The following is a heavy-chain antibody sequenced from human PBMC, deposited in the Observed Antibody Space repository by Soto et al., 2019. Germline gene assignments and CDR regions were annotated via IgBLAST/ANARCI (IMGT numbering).Heavy chain of an antibody. V-gene: IGHV4-30-2*05. CDR2: IYYTGST. D-gene: IGHD6-13*01. CDR3: ARDRRSAHGTRGSIDP. CDR1: GGSISIDGDS. Sequence: QLQLQESGSGLLKPSQTLSLTCAVSGGSISIDGDSWTWIRQPPGKGLEWIGYIYYTGSTYYNRSLRSRVSMSVDTSKNQFSLKLTSVTAADTAVYYCARDRRSAHGTRGSIDPWGQGTMVTVSA. J-gene: IGHJ5*02.